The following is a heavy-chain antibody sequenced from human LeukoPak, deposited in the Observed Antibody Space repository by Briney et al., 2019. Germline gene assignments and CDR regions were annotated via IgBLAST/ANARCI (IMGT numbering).Heavy chain of an antibody. J-gene: IGHJ4*02. CDR3: ARGDDFAADY. CDR1: GFTFSSYS. CDR2: ISSSSSYI. Sequence: GGSLRLSCAAAGFTFSSYSMNWVRQAPGKGLEWVSSISSSSSYIYYADSVKGRFTISRDNAKNSLYLQMNSLRAEDTAVYYCARGDDFAADYWGQGTLVTVSS. V-gene: IGHV3-21*01. D-gene: IGHD3-3*01.